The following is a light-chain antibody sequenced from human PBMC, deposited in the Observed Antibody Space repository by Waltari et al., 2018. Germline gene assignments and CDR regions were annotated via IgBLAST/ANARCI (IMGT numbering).Light chain of an antibody. V-gene: IGKV4-1*01. CDR2: WAA. CDR1: QSILYRSSNRNA. J-gene: IGKJ4*01. CDR3: QQYYNAPLT. Sequence: IAMTQSPDSLAVSLGERATINCKSSQSILYRSSNRNALAWYQQKPGQPPKLLFFWAATRESGAPDRFSVSGSGTDFTLTISSLQAEDVAVYYCQQYYNAPLTFGGGTKVEIK.